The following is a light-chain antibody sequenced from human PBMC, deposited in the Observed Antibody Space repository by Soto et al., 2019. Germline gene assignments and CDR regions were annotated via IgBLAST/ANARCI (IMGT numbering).Light chain of an antibody. CDR1: QGIFSY. CDR2: GAS. Sequence: DIHLTQSPSFLSASVGDSVTITCRASQGIFSYLAWYQQKPGKAPELLIYGASTLQSGVPSRFSGRGSGKEFTLTISSMQAEHVATYFCQQLNNYPHTFGQGTRMEIK. CDR3: QQLNNYPHT. J-gene: IGKJ5*01. V-gene: IGKV1-9*01.